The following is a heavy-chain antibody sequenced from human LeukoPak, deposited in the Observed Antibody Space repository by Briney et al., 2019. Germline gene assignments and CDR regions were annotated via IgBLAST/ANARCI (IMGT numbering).Heavy chain of an antibody. CDR2: IWYDGSNK. V-gene: IGHV3-33*01. CDR1: GFTFSSYG. D-gene: IGHD2-15*01. J-gene: IGHJ4*02. CDR3: ASRRGGIVGDY. Sequence: PGRSLRLSCAPSGFTFSSYGMHWVCQAPGKGLEWVALIWYDGSNKYYADSVKGRFTISRDNSKNTVYLQMNSLRAEDTAVYYCASRRGGIVGDYWGQGTLVTVSS.